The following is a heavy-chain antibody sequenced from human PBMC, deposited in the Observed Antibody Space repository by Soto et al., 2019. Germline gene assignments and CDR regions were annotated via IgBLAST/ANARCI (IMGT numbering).Heavy chain of an antibody. CDR3: GRKNKDVNKSTSIASGFHGMDV. Sequence: PGGALRLSCEVSGFTFRSHSINWVRQAPWRGLEWVASISTSSIFIYYGDSVRGRFIISRDNAKNSLDLQMDSLRVEDTAVYYWGRKNKDVNKSTSIASGFHGMDVWGQGITVTVSS. J-gene: IGHJ6*02. V-gene: IGHV3-21*01. CDR2: ISTSSIFI. D-gene: IGHD2-2*01. CDR1: GFTFRSHS.